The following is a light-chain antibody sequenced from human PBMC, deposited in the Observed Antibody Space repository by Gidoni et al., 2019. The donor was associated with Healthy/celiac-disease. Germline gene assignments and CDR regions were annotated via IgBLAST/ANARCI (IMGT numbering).Light chain of an antibody. Sequence: SSELTQDPAVSVALGQTVRITCQGDSLRSYYASWFQQKPRQAPVLVIYDKNNRPSGIPDRFSGSSSGNTASLTITGAQAEDEADYYCNSRDSHDNHLRVFGGGTRLTVL. V-gene: IGLV3-19*01. CDR2: DKN. CDR3: NSRDSHDNHLRV. CDR1: SLRSYY. J-gene: IGLJ3*02.